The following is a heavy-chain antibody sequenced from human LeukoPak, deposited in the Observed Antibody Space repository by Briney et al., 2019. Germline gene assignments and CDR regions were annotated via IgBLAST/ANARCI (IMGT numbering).Heavy chain of an antibody. J-gene: IGHJ4*02. CDR1: GFTFSSYA. D-gene: IGHD4/OR15-4a*01. Sequence: QPGGSLRLSCAASGFTFSSYAMHWVRQAPGKGLEWVAVISYDGSNKYYADSVKGRFTISRDNSKNTLYLQMNSLRVEDTAVYFCARDPGAFPYFFDCWGQGTLVTVSS. CDR3: ARDPGAFPYFFDC. V-gene: IGHV3-30-3*01. CDR2: ISYDGSNK.